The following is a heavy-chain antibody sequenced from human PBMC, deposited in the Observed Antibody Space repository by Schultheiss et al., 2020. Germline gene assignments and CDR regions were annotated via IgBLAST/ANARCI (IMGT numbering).Heavy chain of an antibody. CDR2: ISGSGGTT. CDR1: GFTFSTYA. Sequence: GGSLRLSCEASGFTFSTYAMTWVRQAPGKGLEWVSFISGSGGTTYYVDSVKGRLTTSRDNSKNTLYLQMNSLRAEDTAIYYCAKTLYGTNAFDIWGQGTVVTVAS. CDR3: AKTLYGTNAFDI. D-gene: IGHD3-10*01. J-gene: IGHJ3*02. V-gene: IGHV3-23*01.